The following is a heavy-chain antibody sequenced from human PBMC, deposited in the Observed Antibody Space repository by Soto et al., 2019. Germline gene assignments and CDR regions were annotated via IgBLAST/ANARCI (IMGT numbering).Heavy chain of an antibody. CDR2: ISYDGSNK. CDR1: GFTFSSYG. D-gene: IGHD2-15*01. Sequence: QVQLVESGGGVVQPGRSLRLSCAPSGFTFSSYGMHWVRQAPGKGLEWVAVISYDGSNKYYADSVKGRFTISRDNSKNTLYLQMNSLRAEDTAVYYCAKAGWWLTQVLDYWGQGTLVTVSS. V-gene: IGHV3-30*18. J-gene: IGHJ4*02. CDR3: AKAGWWLTQVLDY.